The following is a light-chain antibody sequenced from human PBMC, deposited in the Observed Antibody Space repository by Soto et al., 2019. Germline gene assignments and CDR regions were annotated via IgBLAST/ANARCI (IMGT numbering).Light chain of an antibody. CDR2: SNN. V-gene: IGLV1-47*02. Sequence: QSVLTQPPSASGTPGQRVTISCSGSSSNIGSNYVYWYQQLPGTAPKLLIYSNNQRPSGVPDRFSGPKSGTSASLAISGLRSEDEADYYCAAWDDSLSGHYVFGTGTKLTVL. CDR3: AAWDDSLSGHYV. CDR1: SSNIGSNY. J-gene: IGLJ1*01.